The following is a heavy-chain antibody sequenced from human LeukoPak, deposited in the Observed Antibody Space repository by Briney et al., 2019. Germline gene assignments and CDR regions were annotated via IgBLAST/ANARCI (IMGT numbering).Heavy chain of an antibody. Sequence: GGSLRLSCAASGFTLTSYAMSWVRQAPGKGLEWVSAISASGGTTLYADPVMGRFTISRDSSKNTLYVQMNSLRAEDTAVYYCAKVSSSALDYWGQGTLVAVSS. D-gene: IGHD6-6*01. CDR3: AKVSSSALDY. CDR2: ISASGGTT. V-gene: IGHV3-23*01. CDR1: GFTLTSYA. J-gene: IGHJ4*02.